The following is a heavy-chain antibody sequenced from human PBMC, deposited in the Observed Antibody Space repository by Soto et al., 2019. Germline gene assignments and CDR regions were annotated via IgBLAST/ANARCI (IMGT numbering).Heavy chain of an antibody. CDR1: GGTFYTYA. J-gene: IGHJ4*02. CDR3: ARDVSVMTSVFGF. CDR2: ITPMIGTT. Sequence: QVHMVQSGAEVKRPGSSVRVSCRASGGTFYTYAFTWVRQAPGQGLEWMGGITPMIGTTKYAQKFHVRVTLSADESASTAYMELSTLRSYDTAVYYCARDVSVMTSVFGFWGQGTLITVSS. D-gene: IGHD3-10*01. V-gene: IGHV1-69*01.